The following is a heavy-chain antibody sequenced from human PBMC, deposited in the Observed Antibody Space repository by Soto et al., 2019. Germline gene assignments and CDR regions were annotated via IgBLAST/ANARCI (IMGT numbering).Heavy chain of an antibody. J-gene: IGHJ4*02. CDR1: GGSFSGYY. CDR3: ARGLTYYDILTGYYNGPSFDY. D-gene: IGHD3-9*01. CDR2: INHSGST. V-gene: IGHV4-34*01. Sequence: SETLSLTCAAYGGSFSGYYWSWIRRPPGKGLEWIGEINHSGSTNYNPSLKSRVTISVDTSKNQFSLKLSSVTAADTAVYYCARGLTYYDILTGYYNGPSFDYWGQGTLVTVSS.